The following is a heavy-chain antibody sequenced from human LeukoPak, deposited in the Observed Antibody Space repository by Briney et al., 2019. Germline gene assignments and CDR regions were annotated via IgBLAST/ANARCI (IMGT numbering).Heavy chain of an antibody. CDR2: IYHSGST. Sequence: PSETLSLTCTVSGYSISSGYNWGWIRQPPGKGLEWIGSIYHSGSTYYSPSLKSRVTISVDTSKNQFSLKLSSVTAADTAVYYCARSGCTNGVCYKDYWGQGTLVTVSS. J-gene: IGHJ4*02. CDR1: GYSISSGYN. V-gene: IGHV4-38-2*02. D-gene: IGHD2-8*01. CDR3: ARSGCTNGVCYKDY.